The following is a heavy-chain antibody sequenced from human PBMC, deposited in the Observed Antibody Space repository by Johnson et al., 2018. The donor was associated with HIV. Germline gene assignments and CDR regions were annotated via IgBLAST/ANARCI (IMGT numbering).Heavy chain of an antibody. D-gene: IGHD2-21*01. J-gene: IGHJ3*02. V-gene: IGHV3-74*01. CDR1: GFTVSNYG. Sequence: VQLVESGGGVVQPGRSLRLSFAASGFTVSNYGMHWVRQAPGKGLVWVSRVNNDFGDTIYADSGKGRFNISRDNAKNTLFLQMNSMRAEDTAMYFCARGGPFHAFDIWGHGTTVTVSS. CDR3: ARGGPFHAFDI. CDR2: VNNDFGDT.